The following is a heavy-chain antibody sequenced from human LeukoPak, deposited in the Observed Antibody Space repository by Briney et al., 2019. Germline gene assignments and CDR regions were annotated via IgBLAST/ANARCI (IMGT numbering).Heavy chain of an antibody. CDR1: GGSFSGYY. Sequence: SETLSLTCAVYGGSFSGYYWSWIRQPPGKGLEWIGEINHSGSTNYNPSLKSRVTISVDTSKNQFSLKLSSVTAADTAVYYCARGRGYYDFWSGLNWFDPWGQGTLVTVSP. J-gene: IGHJ5*02. D-gene: IGHD3-3*01. CDR3: ARGRGYYDFWSGLNWFDP. V-gene: IGHV4-34*01. CDR2: INHSGST.